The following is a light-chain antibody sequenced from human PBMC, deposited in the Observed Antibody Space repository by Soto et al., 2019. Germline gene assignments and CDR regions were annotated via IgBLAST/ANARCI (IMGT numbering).Light chain of an antibody. Sequence: DIQMTQSPSSLSASVGDRVTITCRASQSISSYLNWYQQKPGKAPKLLIYAASSLQSGVPSRFSGSGSGTDFPLTISSLQPEDFATYYCQQSYSTLACTFGQGTKVEIK. V-gene: IGKV1-39*01. CDR2: AAS. J-gene: IGKJ1*01. CDR1: QSISSY. CDR3: QQSYSTLACT.